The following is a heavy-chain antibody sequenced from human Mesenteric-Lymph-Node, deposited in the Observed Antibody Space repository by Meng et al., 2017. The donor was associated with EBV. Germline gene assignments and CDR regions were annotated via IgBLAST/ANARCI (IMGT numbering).Heavy chain of an antibody. CDR1: GGSNCSGNW. CDR2: IYQSGST. V-gene: IGHV4-4*02. D-gene: IGHD6-19*01. J-gene: IGHJ4*02. CDR3: ARQVAVRFSVLAFDS. Sequence: QLSELGPGGGKPSRHRYLTCVGSGGSNCSGNWWCCVRQPPGEGVEWIWEIYQSGSTSYNPFLKGRVTISVDTSKDQFAVNLSSVAAADTVVYYCARQVAVRFSVLAFDSWGQGTLVTVSS.